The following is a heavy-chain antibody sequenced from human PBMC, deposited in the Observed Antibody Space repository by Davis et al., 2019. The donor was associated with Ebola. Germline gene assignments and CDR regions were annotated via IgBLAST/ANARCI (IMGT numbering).Heavy chain of an antibody. V-gene: IGHV3-23*01. CDR3: ARDLITMVRGVIGHYYGMDV. D-gene: IGHD3-10*01. CDR1: GFTFSSYA. J-gene: IGHJ6*02. Sequence: PGGSLRLSCAASGFTFSSYAMSWVRQAPGKGLEWVSAISGSGGSTYYADSVKGRFTISRDNSKNTLYLQMNSLRAEDTAVYYCARDLITMVRGVIGHYYGMDVWGQGTTVTVSS. CDR2: ISGSGGST.